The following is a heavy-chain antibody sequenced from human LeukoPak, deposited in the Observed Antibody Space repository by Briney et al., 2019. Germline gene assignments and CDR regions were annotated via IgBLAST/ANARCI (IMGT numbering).Heavy chain of an antibody. CDR1: GFTFSSIW. J-gene: IGHJ6*02. D-gene: IGHD3-16*01. Sequence: PGGSLRPSCAAPGFTFSSIWMSWVRQAPGKGLEWVANIKHDGSETNYVDSVKGRFSISRDNAKNSLHLQMNSLRVEDTAVYYCAKNGGPHGMDVWGLGTTVTVSS. CDR3: AKNGGPHGMDV. CDR2: IKHDGSET. V-gene: IGHV3-7*01.